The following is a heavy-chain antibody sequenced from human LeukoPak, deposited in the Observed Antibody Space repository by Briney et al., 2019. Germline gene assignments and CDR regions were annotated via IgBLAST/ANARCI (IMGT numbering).Heavy chain of an antibody. CDR2: IIPIFVTA. J-gene: IGHJ3*02. D-gene: IGHD3-9*01. V-gene: IGHV1-69*01. Sequence: SVKVSCKASGGTFTSFAISSGRHAPVQGLEWVGGIIPIFVTANSAQRFQGTVTLSPDESPSTAHMGLSSLRSEDTAVSCCTRTQAYDILTGYPDGDAFDIWAQGTMATVPP. CDR1: GGTFTSFA. CDR3: TRTQAYDILTGYPDGDAFDI.